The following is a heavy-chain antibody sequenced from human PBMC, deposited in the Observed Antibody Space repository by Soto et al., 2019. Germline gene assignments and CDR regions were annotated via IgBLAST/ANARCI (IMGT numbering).Heavy chain of an antibody. D-gene: IGHD6-13*01. CDR1: GFTFSSYA. CDR2: IIGGGDST. Sequence: WGSLRLSCAASGFTFSSYAMSWVRQAPGKGLEWVSAIIGGGDSTYYADAVKGRFSISRDSSKNTLYLQMNSLRAEDTALYYCAKAGGSNWDRGVDCWGQGTLVTVSS. V-gene: IGHV3-23*01. CDR3: AKAGGSNWDRGVDC. J-gene: IGHJ4*02.